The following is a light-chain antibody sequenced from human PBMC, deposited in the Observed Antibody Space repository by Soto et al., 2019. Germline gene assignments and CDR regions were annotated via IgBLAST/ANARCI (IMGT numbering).Light chain of an antibody. V-gene: IGLV1-40*01. J-gene: IGLJ3*02. CDR2: GNS. CDR1: SSNIGAGYD. Sequence: QSVLTQPPSVSGAPGQRVTISCTGSSSNIGAGYDVHWYQQVPGTAPKLLVYGNSNRPSGVPARVSGSKSGTSASLAITVLQAEDEADYYCPSYDSSLSGLVFGGGTKVTVL. CDR3: PSYDSSLSGLV.